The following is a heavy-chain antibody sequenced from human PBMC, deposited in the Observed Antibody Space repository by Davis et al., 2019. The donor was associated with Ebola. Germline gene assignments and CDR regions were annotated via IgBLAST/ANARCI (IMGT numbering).Heavy chain of an antibody. CDR1: GFTFSSYG. CDR2: ITSDGSIT. Sequence: GESLKISCETSGFTFSSYGMTWVRQAPGKGLVWVSRITSDGSITTYADSVKGRFTISRDNAKNTLYLQMNSLRADDTAVYYCAREGKYRDESRTFDYWGQGTLVTVSS. J-gene: IGHJ4*02. D-gene: IGHD2-2*01. V-gene: IGHV3-74*01. CDR3: AREGKYRDESRTFDY.